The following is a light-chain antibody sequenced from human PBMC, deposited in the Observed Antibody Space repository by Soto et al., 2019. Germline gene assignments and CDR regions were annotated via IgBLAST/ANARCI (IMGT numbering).Light chain of an antibody. Sequence: QSALTQPASVSGSPGQSITISCTGTTSDVGVYNYVSWYQQHPGKAPKLMIYEVTNRPSGVSNRFSGSKSGNTASLNISGLQAEDEADYYCSSYTSSSTRIFGGGTKLTVL. CDR1: TSDVGVYNY. CDR2: EVT. V-gene: IGLV2-14*01. CDR3: SSYTSSSTRI. J-gene: IGLJ2*01.